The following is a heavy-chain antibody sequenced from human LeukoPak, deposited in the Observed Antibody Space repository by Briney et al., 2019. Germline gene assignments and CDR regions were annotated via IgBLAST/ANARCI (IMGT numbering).Heavy chain of an antibody. CDR3: ARERIADRHAFDI. Sequence: GGSLRLSCAASGFTFSDYYMSWIRQAPGKGLEWVSYISSSSSYTNYADSVKGRFTISRDNAKNPLYLQMNSLRAEDTAVYYCARERIADRHAFDIWGQGTMATVSS. CDR2: ISSSSSYT. CDR1: GFTFSDYY. J-gene: IGHJ3*02. V-gene: IGHV3-11*06. D-gene: IGHD6-13*01.